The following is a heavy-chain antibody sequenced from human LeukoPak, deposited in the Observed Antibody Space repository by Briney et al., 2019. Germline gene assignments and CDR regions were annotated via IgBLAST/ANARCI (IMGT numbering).Heavy chain of an antibody. V-gene: IGHV1-69*05. J-gene: IGHJ4*02. CDR2: IIPIFGTA. D-gene: IGHD6-6*01. Sequence: ASVKVSCKASGGTFSSYAISWVRQAPGQGLEWMGGIIPIFGTANYAQKFQGRVTITRDTSASTAYMELSSLRSEDTAVYYCARAGPYSSSSGLPLDYWGQGTLVTVSS. CDR3: ARAGPYSSSSGLPLDY. CDR1: GGTFSSYA.